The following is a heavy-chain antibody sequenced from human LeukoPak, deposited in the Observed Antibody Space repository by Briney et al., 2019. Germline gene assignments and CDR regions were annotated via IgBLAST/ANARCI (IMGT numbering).Heavy chain of an antibody. J-gene: IGHJ3*02. CDR3: AKDLVVVAATDDAFDI. CDR2: ISGSGGST. V-gene: IGHV3-23*01. Sequence: PSETLSLTCTVSGYSISSGYYWGWIRQPPGKGLEWVSAISGSGGSTYYADSVEGRFTISRDNSKNTLYLQMNSLRAEDTAVYYCAKDLVVVAATDDAFDIWGQGTMVTVSS. D-gene: IGHD2-15*01. CDR1: GYSISSGYY.